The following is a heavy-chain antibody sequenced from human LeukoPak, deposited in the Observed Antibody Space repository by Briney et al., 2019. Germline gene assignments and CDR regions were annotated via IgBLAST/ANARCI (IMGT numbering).Heavy chain of an antibody. CDR1: GGTFSSYA. J-gene: IGHJ4*02. D-gene: IGHD6-13*01. CDR2: IIPIFGTA. Sequence: GSSGKVSCKASGGTFSSYAISWVRQAPGQGLEWMGGIIPIFGTANYAQKFQGRVTITTDESTSKAYMELSSLRSEDTAVYYCARPRYSSSWVPFDYWGQGTLVTVSS. V-gene: IGHV1-69*05. CDR3: ARPRYSSSWVPFDY.